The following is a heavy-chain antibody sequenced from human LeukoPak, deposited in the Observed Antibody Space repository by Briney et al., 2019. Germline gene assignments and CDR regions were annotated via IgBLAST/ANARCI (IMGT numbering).Heavy chain of an antibody. CDR2: LTTDGGST. CDR1: GFTVSSNY. V-gene: IGHV3-23*01. D-gene: IGHD4-23*01. Sequence: GGSLRLSCAASGFTVSSNYMSWVRQAPGKGLEWVSSLTTDGGSTEYADSVKGRFTISRDNSKNTLYLQMNSLRAEDTALYYCAKSLVRWAFDYWGQGILVTVSS. CDR3: AKSLVRWAFDY. J-gene: IGHJ4*02.